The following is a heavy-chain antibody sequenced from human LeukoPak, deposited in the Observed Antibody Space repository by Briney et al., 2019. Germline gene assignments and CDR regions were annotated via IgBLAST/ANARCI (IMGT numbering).Heavy chain of an antibody. D-gene: IGHD3-22*01. CDR1: GFTFSSYA. Sequence: EGSLRLSCAASGFTFSSYAMSWVRQAPGKGLEWVSAISGSGGSTYYADSVKGRLTISRDNSKNTLYLQMNSLRAEDTAVYYCTRHSPSYYYDSSGYYRIAEYFQHWGQGTLVTVSS. J-gene: IGHJ1*01. CDR2: ISGSGGST. CDR3: TRHSPSYYYDSSGYYRIAEYFQH. V-gene: IGHV3-23*01.